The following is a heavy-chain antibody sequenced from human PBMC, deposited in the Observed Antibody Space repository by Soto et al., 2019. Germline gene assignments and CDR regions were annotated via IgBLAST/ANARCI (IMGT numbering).Heavy chain of an antibody. Sequence: SLKVSCKSSGGPFSSYTSSWVRQAPGQGLEWMGRIIPILGIANYAQKFQGRVTITADKSTSTAYMELSSLRSEDTAVYYCARVLSGYDGYYYYYMDVWGKGTTVTVSS. CDR3: ARVLSGYDGYYYYYMDV. CDR2: IIPILGIA. D-gene: IGHD5-12*01. V-gene: IGHV1-69*02. J-gene: IGHJ6*03. CDR1: GGPFSSYT.